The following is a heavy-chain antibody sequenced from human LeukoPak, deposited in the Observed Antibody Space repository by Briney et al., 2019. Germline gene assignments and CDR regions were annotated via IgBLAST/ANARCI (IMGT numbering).Heavy chain of an antibody. CDR3: AKRALLGFGELYYFDY. CDR1: GFTFSDYY. CDR2: ISSSSSYT. V-gene: IGHV3-11*03. D-gene: IGHD3-10*01. Sequence: GGSLRLSCAASGFTFSDYYMSWIRQSPGKGLEWVSYISSSSSYTNYADSVKGRFTISRDNAKNSVYLQMTSLSAEDTAVYYCAKRALLGFGELYYFDYWGPGTLVTVSS. J-gene: IGHJ4*02.